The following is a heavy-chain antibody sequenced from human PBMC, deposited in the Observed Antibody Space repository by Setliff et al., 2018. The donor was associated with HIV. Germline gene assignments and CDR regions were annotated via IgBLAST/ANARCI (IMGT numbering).Heavy chain of an antibody. CDR1: GYSFRNYG. D-gene: IGHD2-2*01. V-gene: IGHV1-18*01. CDR3: ARHSGALYCSSTSCYAY. Sequence: ASVKVSCKASGYSFRNYGVTWVRQAPGQGLEWLGWINPYNAKTNYAQNLQDRVTMTTDTSTSTAYMELRSLTSDDTAVYYCARHSGALYCSSTSCYAYWGQGTVVTVSS. J-gene: IGHJ4*02. CDR2: INPYNAKT.